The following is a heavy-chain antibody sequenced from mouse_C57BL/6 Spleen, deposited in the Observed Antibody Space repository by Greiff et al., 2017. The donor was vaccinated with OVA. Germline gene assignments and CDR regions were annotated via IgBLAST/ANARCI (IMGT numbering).Heavy chain of an antibody. CDR3: ARGTAYYTWFAY. Sequence: QVQLKQPGPELVKPGASVKLSCKASGYTFTSYWMHWVKQRPGQGLEWIGNINPSNGGTNYNEKFKSKATLTVDKSSSTAYMQLSSLTSEDSAVYYCARGTAYYTWFAYWGQGTLVTVSA. V-gene: IGHV1-53*01. CDR2: INPSNGGT. D-gene: IGHD2-12*01. J-gene: IGHJ3*01. CDR1: GYTFTSYW.